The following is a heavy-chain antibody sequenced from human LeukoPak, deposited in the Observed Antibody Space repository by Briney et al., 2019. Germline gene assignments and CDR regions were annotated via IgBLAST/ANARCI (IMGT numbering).Heavy chain of an antibody. Sequence: RWASVKVSCKASGYTFSTLGISWVRQAPGQGLEWMGWISAYNGNTLYAQKFQDRVTMTTDTSTSTAYMELRSLRFDDTAVYYCAREGGGSIWYFDLWGRGTLVTVSS. D-gene: IGHD6-25*01. CDR1: GYTFSTLG. CDR3: AREGGGSIWYFDL. CDR2: ISAYNGNT. V-gene: IGHV1-18*01. J-gene: IGHJ2*01.